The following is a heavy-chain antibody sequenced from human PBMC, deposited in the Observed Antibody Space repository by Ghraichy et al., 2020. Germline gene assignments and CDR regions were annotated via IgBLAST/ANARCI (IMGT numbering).Heavy chain of an antibody. J-gene: IGHJ2*01. V-gene: IGHV4-39*02. Sequence: SETLSLTCTVSGGSISSSNYYWGWIRQSPGKGLEWIGSIHHSGSTYYNPSLESRVTISVDTSKTHFSLMLSSVTAADTAVYYCAGSFAVIRYFNLWGHGTLVTVSS. CDR2: IHHSGST. CDR3: AGSFAVIRYFNL. CDR1: GGSISSSNYY. D-gene: IGHD2/OR15-2a*01.